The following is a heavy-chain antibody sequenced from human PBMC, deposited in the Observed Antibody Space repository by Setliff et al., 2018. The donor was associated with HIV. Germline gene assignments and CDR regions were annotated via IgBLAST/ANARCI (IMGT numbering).Heavy chain of an antibody. V-gene: IGHV1-18*01. CDR3: GRGGDPPYYFLGMDV. CDR2: FTSYNNQT. Sequence: ASVKVSCKISGYTLTAYGLNWVRQAPGQGPEWMGWFTSYNNQTEYAPKFQGRVTMTIDTSTSTAYMEVRNLKYDDTAVYYCGRGGDPPYYFLGMDVWGQGTTVTVSS. J-gene: IGHJ6*02. D-gene: IGHD3-10*01. CDR1: GYTLTAYG.